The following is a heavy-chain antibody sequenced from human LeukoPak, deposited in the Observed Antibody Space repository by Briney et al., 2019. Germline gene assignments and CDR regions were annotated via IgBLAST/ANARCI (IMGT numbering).Heavy chain of an antibody. V-gene: IGHV3-20*04. CDR1: GFTFDDYG. J-gene: IGHJ6*03. D-gene: IGHD3-10*01. Sequence: GGSLRLSCAASGFTFDDYGMSWVRQAPGQGLEWVSSINWNGGSTGYADSVKGRFIISRDDAKNSLYLQMNSLRAEDTALYYCARGGLLWFGELLDDDPTTLGRGYYYYMDVWGKGTTVTVSS. CDR3: ARGGLLWFGELLDDDPTTLGRGYYYYMDV. CDR2: INWNGGST.